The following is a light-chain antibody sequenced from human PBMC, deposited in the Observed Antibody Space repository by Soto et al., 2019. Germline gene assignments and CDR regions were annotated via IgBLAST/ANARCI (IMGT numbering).Light chain of an antibody. Sequence: DIVMTQSPDSLAVSLGERATINCKSSQSVLYSSNNKNYLSWYQLKPGQPPKLLFYWASTREFGVPDRFSGSGFGTDFTLTISSLQAEDVAVYYCQQYYRIPYTFGQGTKLEIK. J-gene: IGKJ2*01. CDR2: WAS. CDR3: QQYYRIPYT. V-gene: IGKV4-1*01. CDR1: QSVLYSSNNKNY.